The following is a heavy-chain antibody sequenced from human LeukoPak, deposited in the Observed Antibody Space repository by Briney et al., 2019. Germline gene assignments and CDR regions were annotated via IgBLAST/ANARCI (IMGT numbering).Heavy chain of an antibody. Sequence: SSETLSLTCAVSGDSISSSAWWSWVRQPPEKGLEWIGEISRRGSTNYNSSLKSRVTMSIDNSRNQFSLSLSSVTAADTAVYYCARVTGIYGDYGWFDPWGQGTLVTVSS. CDR1: GDSISSSAW. CDR2: ISRRGST. CDR3: ARVTGIYGDYGWFDP. V-gene: IGHV4-4*02. J-gene: IGHJ5*02. D-gene: IGHD4-17*01.